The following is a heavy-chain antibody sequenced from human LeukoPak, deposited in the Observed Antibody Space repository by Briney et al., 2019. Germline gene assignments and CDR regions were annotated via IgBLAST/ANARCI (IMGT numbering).Heavy chain of an antibody. J-gene: IGHJ6*03. CDR3: ARGAQVRELRPNYYYYYMDV. CDR1: GGSFSGYY. V-gene: IGHV4-34*01. CDR2: INHRGST. D-gene: IGHD1-26*01. Sequence: PSETLSLTCAVYGGSFSGYYWSWLRQPPGKGLEWLGEINHRGSTNYNPSLKSRVTISVDTSKNQFSLKLSSVTAAHTAAYYCARGAQVRELRPNYYYYYMDVWGKGTTVTVSS.